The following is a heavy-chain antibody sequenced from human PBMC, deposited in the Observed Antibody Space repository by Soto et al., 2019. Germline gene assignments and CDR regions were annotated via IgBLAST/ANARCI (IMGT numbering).Heavy chain of an antibody. CDR3: ASRPQYYYGSGKWFDP. Sequence: WASVKVSCKASGGTFSSYAISWVRQAPGQGLEWMGGIIPIFGTANYAQKFQGRVTITADESTSTAYMELSSLRSEDTAVYYCASRPQYYYGSGKWFDPWGQGTLVTVSS. CDR2: IIPIFGTA. D-gene: IGHD3-10*01. V-gene: IGHV1-69*13. J-gene: IGHJ5*02. CDR1: GGTFSSYA.